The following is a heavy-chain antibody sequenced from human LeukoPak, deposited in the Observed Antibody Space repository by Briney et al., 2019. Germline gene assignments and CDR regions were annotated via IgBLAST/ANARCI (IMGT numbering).Heavy chain of an antibody. CDR2: IYTSGST. CDR1: GGSLSSYY. D-gene: IGHD6-13*01. V-gene: IGHV4-4*07. CDR3: ARDVSFEQLGNWFYP. J-gene: IGHJ5*02. Sequence: SETLSLTCTVSGGSLSSYYWSWIRQPAGKGLEWIWRIYTSGSTNYNPTLKSRVTMSVDTSKNQFSLKLSSVTAADTAVYYCARDVSFEQLGNWFYPWGQGTLVTVSS.